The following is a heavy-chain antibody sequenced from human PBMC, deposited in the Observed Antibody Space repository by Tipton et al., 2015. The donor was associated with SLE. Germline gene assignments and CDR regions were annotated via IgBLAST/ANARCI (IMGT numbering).Heavy chain of an antibody. Sequence: SLRLSCAASGFTFSSYAMSWVRQAPGKGLVWVSRINSDGSSTSYADSAKGRFTISRDNAKNTLYLQMNSLRAEDTAVYYCARGGGYYDSSGYYYVFDAFDIWGQGTMVTVSS. CDR3: ARGGGYYDSSGYYYVFDAFDI. CDR1: GFTFSSYA. V-gene: IGHV3-74*01. CDR2: INSDGSST. D-gene: IGHD3-22*01. J-gene: IGHJ3*02.